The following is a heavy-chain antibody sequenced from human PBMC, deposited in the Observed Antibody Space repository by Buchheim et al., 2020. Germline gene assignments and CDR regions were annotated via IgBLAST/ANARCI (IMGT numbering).Heavy chain of an antibody. J-gene: IGHJ4*02. CDR2: INHSGST. CDR3: ARTGDYYDSSGYYYFDY. CDR1: GGSFSGYY. V-gene: IGHV4-34*01. D-gene: IGHD3-22*01. Sequence: QVQLQQWGAGLLKPSETLSLTCAVYGGSFSGYYWSWIRQPPGKGLEWIGEINHSGSTNYNPSLKSRVTISVDTSKNPFSLKLSSVTAADTAVHYCARTGDYYDSSGYYYFDYWGQGTL.